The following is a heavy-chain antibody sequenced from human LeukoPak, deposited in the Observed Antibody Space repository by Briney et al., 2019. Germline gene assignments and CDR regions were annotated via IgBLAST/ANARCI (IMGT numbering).Heavy chain of an antibody. CDR3: ATLLYSSGWYYFDY. J-gene: IGHJ4*02. CDR1: GYTLTELS. V-gene: IGHV1-24*01. D-gene: IGHD6-19*01. CDR2: FDPEDGET. Sequence: ASVKVSCKVSGYTLTELSMHWVRQAPGKGLEWIGGFDPEDGETIYAQKFQGRVTMTEDTSTDTAYMELSSLRSEDTAVYYCATLLYSSGWYYFDYWGQGTLVTVSS.